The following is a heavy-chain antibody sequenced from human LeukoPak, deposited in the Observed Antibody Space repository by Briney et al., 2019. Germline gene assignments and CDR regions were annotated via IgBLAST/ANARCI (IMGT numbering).Heavy chain of an antibody. CDR1: GFTFSSYA. CDR3: AKKPWIQLWSPFDY. CDR2: NSGSGGST. Sequence: GGSLRLSCAASGFTFSSYAMSWVRQAPGKGLEWVSANSGSGGSTYYADSVKGRFTISRDNSKNTLYLQMNSLRAEDTAVYYCAKKPWIQLWSPFDYWGQGTLVTVSS. J-gene: IGHJ4*02. V-gene: IGHV3-23*01. D-gene: IGHD5-18*01.